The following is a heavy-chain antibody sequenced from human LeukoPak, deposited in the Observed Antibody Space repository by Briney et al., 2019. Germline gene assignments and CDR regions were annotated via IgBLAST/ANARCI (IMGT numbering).Heavy chain of an antibody. D-gene: IGHD6-19*01. Sequence: PGGSLRLSCVASGITFSTYYMTWVRQRPGKGLEWVASIYNSGTKIFYADSVKGRFTISRDNSNNVLFLQMDSLRAEDSAIYYCAKDIVPDSGWDLDYWGRGTLVTVSS. V-gene: IGHV3-23*05. CDR3: AKDIVPDSGWDLDY. J-gene: IGHJ4*02. CDR2: IYNSGTKI. CDR1: GITFSTYY.